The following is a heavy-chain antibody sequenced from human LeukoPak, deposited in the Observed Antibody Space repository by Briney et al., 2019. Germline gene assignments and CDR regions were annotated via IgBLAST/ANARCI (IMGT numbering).Heavy chain of an antibody. Sequence: PSETLSLTCTVSGGSISSGSYYWSWIRQPAGKGLEWIGRIYTSGSTNYNPSLKSRVTISVDTSKNQFSLKLSSVTAADTAVYYCARLRGRRFLLGCSGGSCYPYYFDYWGQGTLVTVSS. D-gene: IGHD2-15*01. J-gene: IGHJ4*02. CDR3: ARLRGRRFLLGCSGGSCYPYYFDY. CDR1: GGSISSGSYY. V-gene: IGHV4-61*02. CDR2: IYTSGST.